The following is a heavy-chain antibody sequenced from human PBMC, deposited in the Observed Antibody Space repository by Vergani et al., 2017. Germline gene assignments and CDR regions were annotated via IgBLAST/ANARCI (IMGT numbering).Heavy chain of an antibody. CDR2: INHSGST. J-gene: IGHJ5*02. D-gene: IGHD2-2*01. CDR3: ARWGYQLLQADWFDP. Sequence: QVQLQQWGAGLLKPSETLSLTCAVYGGSFSGYYWSWIRQPPGKGLEWIGEINHSGSTNYNPALKSRVTISVVTSKNQFSLKLSSVTAADTAVYYCARWGYQLLQADWFDPWGQGTLVTVSS. V-gene: IGHV4-34*01. CDR1: GGSFSGYY.